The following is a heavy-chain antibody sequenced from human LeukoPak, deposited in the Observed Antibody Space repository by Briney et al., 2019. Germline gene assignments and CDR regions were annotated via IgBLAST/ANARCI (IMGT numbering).Heavy chain of an antibody. D-gene: IGHD6-13*01. J-gene: IGHJ1*01. CDR1: GFTFSGYG. CDR3: AKDMYSSNRHYFQP. V-gene: IGHV3-9*01. CDR2: IRWDGGSI. Sequence: GRSLRLSCAASGFTFSGYGMHWVRQAPGKGLEWVSGIRWDGGSIGYADSVRGRFTISRDNAKNTLYLQMNSLRAEDTALYYCAKDMYSSNRHYFQPWGQGPRVTVSS.